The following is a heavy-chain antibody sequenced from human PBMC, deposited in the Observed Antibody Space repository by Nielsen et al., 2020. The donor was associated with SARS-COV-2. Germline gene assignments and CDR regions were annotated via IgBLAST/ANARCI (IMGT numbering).Heavy chain of an antibody. CDR1: GFTFSTYG. CDR3: ARDGSSTRRGPDYYYYYMDV. CDR2: IWHDGSAK. D-gene: IGHD2-2*01. V-gene: IGHV3-33*01. J-gene: IGHJ6*03. Sequence: GESLKISCVASGFTFSTYGMHWVRQAPGKGLEWVAVIWHDGSAKYYADSVKGRFTFSRDNSKNKLYLQMNSLRAEDTAVYYCARDGSSTRRGPDYYYYYMDVWGKGTTVTVSS.